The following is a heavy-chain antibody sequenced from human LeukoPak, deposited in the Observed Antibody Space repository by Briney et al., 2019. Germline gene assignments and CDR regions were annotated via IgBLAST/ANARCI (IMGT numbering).Heavy chain of an antibody. V-gene: IGHV4-34*01. CDR3: ARPSRPRYCSGGSCYSTYYMDV. J-gene: IGHJ6*03. CDR1: GGSFSGYY. Sequence: SETLSLTCAVYGGSFSGYYWSWIRQPPGKGLEWIGEINHSGSTNYNPSLKSRVTISVDTSKNQFSLKLSSVTAADTAVYYCARPSRPRYCSGGSCYSTYYMDVWGKGTTVTVSS. D-gene: IGHD2-15*01. CDR2: INHSGST.